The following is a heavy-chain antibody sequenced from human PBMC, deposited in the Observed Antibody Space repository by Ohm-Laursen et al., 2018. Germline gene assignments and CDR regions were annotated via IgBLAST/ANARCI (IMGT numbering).Heavy chain of an antibody. V-gene: IGHV1-2*02. CDR3: ARGLRFLEWPLGGQHNWFDP. CDR1: GYTFTGYY. D-gene: IGHD3-3*01. J-gene: IGHJ5*02. CDR2: INPNSGGT. Sequence: VSSVKVSCKASGYTFTGYYMHWVRQAPGQGLEWMGWINPNSGGTNYAQKFQGRVTMTRDTSISTAYMELRSLRSDDTAVYYCARGLRFLEWPLGGQHNWFDPWGQGTLVTVSS.